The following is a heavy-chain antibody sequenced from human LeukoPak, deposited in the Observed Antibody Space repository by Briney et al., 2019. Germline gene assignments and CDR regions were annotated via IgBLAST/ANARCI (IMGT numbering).Heavy chain of an antibody. CDR3: ATTAAAGTRLAWFDP. Sequence: PSETLSLTCVVSGGSISSYNWWSWVRQPPGKGLEWIGEIYHSGSTNYNPSLKSRVTISLDKSKNQFSLKLSSVTAADTAVYYCATTAAAGTRLAWFDPWGQGTLVTVSS. CDR2: IYHSGST. CDR1: GGSISSYNW. J-gene: IGHJ5*02. D-gene: IGHD6-13*01. V-gene: IGHV4-4*02.